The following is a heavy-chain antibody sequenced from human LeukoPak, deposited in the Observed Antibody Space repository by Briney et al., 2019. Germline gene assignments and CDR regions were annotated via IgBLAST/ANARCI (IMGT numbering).Heavy chain of an antibody. V-gene: IGHV3-30*04. CDR1: GFTFSSYA. D-gene: IGHD6-19*01. CDR2: ISYDGSNK. Sequence: GGSLRLSCAASGFTFSSYAMHWVRQAPGKGLEWVAVISYDGSNKYYADSVKGRFTISRDNSKNTLYLQMNSLRAEDAAVYYCARAVGSGFFDYWGQGTLVTVSS. CDR3: ARAVGSGFFDY. J-gene: IGHJ4*02.